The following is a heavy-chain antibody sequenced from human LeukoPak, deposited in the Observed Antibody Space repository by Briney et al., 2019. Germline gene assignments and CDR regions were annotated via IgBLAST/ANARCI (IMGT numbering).Heavy chain of an antibody. CDR2: INGRGRT. CDR1: GGALSNYF. D-gene: IGHD2-2*01. Sequence: PSETLSLTCAVSGGALSNYFWTWIRQPPGKGLEWIAEINGRGRTNSNSSLRSRVAISLDTSKNQFSLRLTSLTAADTAVYYCARGQYCSTTTCYSARRYFDFWGQGTLVTVSS. CDR3: ARGQYCSTTTCYSARRYFDF. J-gene: IGHJ4*02. V-gene: IGHV4-34*01.